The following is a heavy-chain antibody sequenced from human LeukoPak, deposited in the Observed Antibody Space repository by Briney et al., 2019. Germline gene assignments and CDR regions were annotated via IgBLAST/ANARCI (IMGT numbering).Heavy chain of an antibody. CDR1: GFTFNNYG. V-gene: IGHV3-30*02. CDR3: AKDSLVATK. J-gene: IGHJ4*02. D-gene: IGHD1-26*01. CDR2: IRLDGTNQ. Sequence: GGSLRLSCAASGFTFNNYGMHWVRQAPGKGLEWVSFIRLDGTNQYYSDSVKGRFTISRDNSRNTLYLQMSSLRAEDTAVYYCAKDSLVATKWSQGALVTVSS.